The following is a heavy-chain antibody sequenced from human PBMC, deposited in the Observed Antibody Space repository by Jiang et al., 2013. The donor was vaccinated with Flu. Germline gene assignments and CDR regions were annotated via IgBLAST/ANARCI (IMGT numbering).Heavy chain of an antibody. CDR1: GGSISNSNYY. CDR3: ARHPKLLWFQGAFDL. J-gene: IGHJ4*02. Sequence: GSGLVKPSETLSLTCTVSGGSISNSNYYWGWIRQPPGKGLEWIGSIYYSGSTNYNPSLKSRVTISVDTSKNHFSLRLSSVTAADTAVYYCARHPKLLWFQGAFDLWGQGTLVAVSS. D-gene: IGHD3-10*01. CDR2: IYYSGST. V-gene: IGHV4-39*01.